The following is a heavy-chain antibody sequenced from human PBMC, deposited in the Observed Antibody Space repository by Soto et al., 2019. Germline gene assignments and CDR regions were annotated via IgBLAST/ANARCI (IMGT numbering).Heavy chain of an antibody. J-gene: IGHJ6*02. D-gene: IGHD6-6*01. V-gene: IGHV3-73*01. CDR2: IRSKANSYAT. CDR3: TRLKQLVYPDYYGMDV. CDR1: GFTFSGSA. Sequence: GGSLRLSCAASGFTFSGSAMHWVRQASGKGLEWVGRIRSKANSYATAYAASVKGRFTISRDDSKNTAYLQMNSLKTEDTAVYYCTRLKQLVYPDYYGMDVWGQGTTVTVSS.